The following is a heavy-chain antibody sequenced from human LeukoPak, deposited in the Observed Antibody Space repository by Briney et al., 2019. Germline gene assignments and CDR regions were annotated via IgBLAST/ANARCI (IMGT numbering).Heavy chain of an antibody. Sequence: SETLSLTCTVSGGSISSGSYYWSWIRQPAGKGLEWIGRIYTSGSTNYNPSLKSRVTISVDTSKNQFSLKLSSVTAADTAVYYCARSHPNLFDDYFDYWGQGTLVTVSS. J-gene: IGHJ4*02. V-gene: IGHV4-61*02. CDR3: ARSHPNLFDDYFDY. CDR1: GGSISSGSYY. CDR2: IYTSGST. D-gene: IGHD2-21*01.